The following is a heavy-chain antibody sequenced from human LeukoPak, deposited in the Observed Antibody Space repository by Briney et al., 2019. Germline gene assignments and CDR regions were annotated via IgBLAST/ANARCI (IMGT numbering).Heavy chain of an antibody. D-gene: IGHD3-22*01. V-gene: IGHV4-59*01. CDR3: ALLGDYYDSSGYPGY. CDR2: IYYSGST. CDR1: GGSISSYY. J-gene: IGHJ4*02. Sequence: SETLSLTCTVSGGSISSYYWSWIRQPPGKGLEWIGYIYYSGSTNYNPSLKSRVTISVDTSKNQFSLKLSSVTAADTAVYYCALLGDYYDSSGYPGYWGQGTLVTVSS.